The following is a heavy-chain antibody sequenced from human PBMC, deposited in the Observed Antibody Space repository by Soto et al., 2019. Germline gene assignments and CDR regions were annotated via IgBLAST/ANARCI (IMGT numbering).Heavy chain of an antibody. CDR1: GDTFAFYS. J-gene: IGHJ4*02. V-gene: IGHV1-69*02. Sequence: QVQLVQSGAEVKRPGSSVKVSCKASGDTFAFYSINWVRQAPGLGLEWMGRINPILSMSNYAQRFQGRVTMTAGKSTSTAYMVLNSLRSEDTAMYYCATSYGSGYRAFDYWGQGALVTVSS. CDR3: ATSYGSGYRAFDY. D-gene: IGHD3-10*01. CDR2: INPILSMS.